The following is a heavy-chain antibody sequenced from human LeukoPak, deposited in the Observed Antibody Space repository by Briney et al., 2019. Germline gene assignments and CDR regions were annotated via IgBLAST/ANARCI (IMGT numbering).Heavy chain of an antibody. J-gene: IGHJ4*02. D-gene: IGHD3/OR15-3a*01. CDR3: ARDDSWTGTTANFDY. CDR1: GFTFSDYY. V-gene: IGHV3-11*01. CDR2: ISSSGSTI. Sequence: PGGSLRLSCAASGFTFSDYYMSWIRQALGKGLEWVSYISSSGSTIYYADSVKGRFTISRGNAKNSLYLQMNSLRAEDTAVYYCARDDSWTGTTANFDYWGQGTLVTVSS.